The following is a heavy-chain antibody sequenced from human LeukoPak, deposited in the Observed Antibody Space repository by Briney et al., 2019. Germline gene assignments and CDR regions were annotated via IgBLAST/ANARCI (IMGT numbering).Heavy chain of an antibody. J-gene: IGHJ3*02. CDR1: GFTFDDYG. CDR3: ARGLTEYSRSYDAFDI. CDR2: IYWNGGST. V-gene: IGHV3-20*04. D-gene: IGHD6-6*01. Sequence: PGGSLRLSCAASGFTFDDYGMSWVRQAPGKGLEWVSGIYWNGGSTDYADSVKGRFTIPRDNAKNYLYLQMNSLRAEDTALYYCARGLTEYSRSYDAFDIWGQGTMVTVSS.